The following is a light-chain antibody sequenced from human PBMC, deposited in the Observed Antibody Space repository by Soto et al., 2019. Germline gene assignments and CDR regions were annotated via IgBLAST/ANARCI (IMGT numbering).Light chain of an antibody. CDR2: LEGSGSY. CDR3: ETWDSNTRV. CDR1: SGHSSYI. Sequence: QSVLTQSSSASASLGSSVKLTCTLSSGHSSYIIAWHQQQPGKAPRYLMKLEGSGSYNKGSAVPDRFSGSSSGADRYLTISNLQFEDEADYYCETWDSNTRVFGGGTQLTVL. J-gene: IGLJ3*02. V-gene: IGLV4-60*02.